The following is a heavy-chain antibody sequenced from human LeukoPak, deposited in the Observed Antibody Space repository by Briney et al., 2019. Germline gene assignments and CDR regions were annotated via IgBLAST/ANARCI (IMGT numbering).Heavy chain of an antibody. CDR1: GFTFSDFA. D-gene: IGHD3-3*01. J-gene: IGHJ3*02. CDR2: ITRDGRKT. V-gene: IGHV3-74*01. Sequence: GGSLRLSCAASGFTFSDFAMYWVRQPPGKGPVWVSLITRDGRKTNYADSVKGRFTISRDNAKNSLYLQMNSLRAEDTALYYCAKDIVGLRFLEWSSDAFDIWGQGTMVTVSS. CDR3: AKDIVGLRFLEWSSDAFDI.